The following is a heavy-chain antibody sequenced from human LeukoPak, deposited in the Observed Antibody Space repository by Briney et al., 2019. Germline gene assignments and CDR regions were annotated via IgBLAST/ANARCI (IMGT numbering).Heavy chain of an antibody. J-gene: IGHJ5*02. CDR1: GYTFTGYY. D-gene: IGHD2-15*01. Sequence: ASVKVSCKASGYTFTGYYMHWVRQAPGQGLEWMGWINPNSGGTNYAQKFQGRVIMTRDTSISTAYMELSRLRSDDTAVYYCARGKRCSGGSCYSWWFDPWGQGTLVTVSS. CDR2: INPNSGGT. CDR3: ARGKRCSGGSCYSWWFDP. V-gene: IGHV1-2*02.